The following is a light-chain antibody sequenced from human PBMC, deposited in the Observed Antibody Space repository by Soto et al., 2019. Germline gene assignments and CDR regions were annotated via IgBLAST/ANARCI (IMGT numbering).Light chain of an antibody. CDR2: EVS. Sequence: QSVLTQPASVSGSPGQSITISRTGTSSDVGGYNYVSWYQQHPGKAPKLMISEVSNRPSGISNRFSGSKSGNTASLTISGLQAEDEADYYCSSYTSSNSLYVFGTGTKVTVL. V-gene: IGLV2-14*01. J-gene: IGLJ1*01. CDR3: SSYTSSNSLYV. CDR1: SSDVGGYNY.